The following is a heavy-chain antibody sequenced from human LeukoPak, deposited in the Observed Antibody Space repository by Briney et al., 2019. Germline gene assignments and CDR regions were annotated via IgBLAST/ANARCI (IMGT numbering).Heavy chain of an antibody. Sequence: SETLSLTCAVSGGPFSGYFWSWIRQSSGKGLEWIGEIHNSGTTNYNPSLSSRVTISEDTSKNQFYLNLSSVTAADTAVYYCARRYYYNLGGFPFDFWGQGTLVTVSS. D-gene: IGHD3-10*01. CDR3: ARRYYYNLGGFPFDF. J-gene: IGHJ4*02. CDR1: GGPFSGYF. V-gene: IGHV4-34*01. CDR2: IHNSGTT.